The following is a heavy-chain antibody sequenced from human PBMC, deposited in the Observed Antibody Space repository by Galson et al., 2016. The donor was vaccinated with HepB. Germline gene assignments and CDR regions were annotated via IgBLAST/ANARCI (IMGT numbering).Heavy chain of an antibody. D-gene: IGHD3-22*01. CDR2: IGSRSSPI. J-gene: IGHJ4*02. V-gene: IGHV3-48*02. CDR3: ARVDEGYYYLIDY. Sequence: WVRQAPGKGLEWVSYIGSRSSPIHYADSVKGRFTISRDNAKNSLYLQMNSLRDEDTAVYYCARVDEGYYYLIDYWGQGTLVTVSS.